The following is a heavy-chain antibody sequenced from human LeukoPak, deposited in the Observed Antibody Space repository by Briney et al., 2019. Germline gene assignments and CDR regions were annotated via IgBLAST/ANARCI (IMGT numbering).Heavy chain of an antibody. CDR1: GFTFSSYW. V-gene: IGHV3-74*01. D-gene: IGHD2-15*01. Sequence: GGSLRLSCAASGFTFSSYWMHWVRQAPGKGLVWVSRINSDGSSTSYADSVKGRFTISRDNAKNTLFLQMNSLRAEDTAVYYCARDREVVAFDIWGQGTMVTVSS. J-gene: IGHJ3*02. CDR3: ARDREVVAFDI. CDR2: INSDGSST.